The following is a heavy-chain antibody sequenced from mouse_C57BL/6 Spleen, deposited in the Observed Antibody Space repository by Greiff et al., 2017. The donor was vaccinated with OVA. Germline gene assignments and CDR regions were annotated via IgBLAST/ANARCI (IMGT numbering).Heavy chain of an antibody. J-gene: IGHJ2*01. CDR3: ARGAYDGSSYYIDY. Sequence: QVQLQQPGAELVRPGSSVKLSCKASGYTFTSYWMHWVKQRPIQGLEWIGNIDPSDSETHYNQKLKDKATLTVDKSTSTAYIQLSGLTSEDSAVYYVARGAYDGSSYYIDYWGQGTTLTVSS. V-gene: IGHV1-52*01. CDR2: IDPSDSET. D-gene: IGHD1-1*01. CDR1: GYTFTSYW.